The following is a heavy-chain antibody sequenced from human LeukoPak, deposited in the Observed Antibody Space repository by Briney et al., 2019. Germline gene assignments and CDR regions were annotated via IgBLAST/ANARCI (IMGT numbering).Heavy chain of an antibody. CDR1: GFTFSDYY. J-gene: IGHJ3*02. CDR2: ISSSGSTK. V-gene: IGHV3-11*04. CDR3: ARDKDHTNDGINNDAFDI. Sequence: PGGSLRLSCTASGFTFSDYYMSWIRQAPGKGLEWVSYISSSGSTKYYADSVKGRVTISRDNAKNSLYLQMNSLRAEDMAVYYCARDKDHTNDGINNDAFDIWGQGTMVTVSS. D-gene: IGHD1-1*01.